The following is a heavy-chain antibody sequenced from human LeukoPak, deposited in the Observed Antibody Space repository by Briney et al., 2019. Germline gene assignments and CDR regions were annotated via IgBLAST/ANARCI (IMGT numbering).Heavy chain of an antibody. V-gene: IGHV3-13*04. Sequence: PGGSLRLSCAASGFTFSSYDMHWVRQGTGKGLEWVSAIGTAGDTYYPGSVKGRFTTSRENAKNSLYLQMNSLRVGDTAVYYCARGRGLGTFDIWGQGTMVTVSS. CDR1: GFTFSSYD. CDR3: ARGRGLGTFDI. CDR2: IGTAGDT. J-gene: IGHJ3*02. D-gene: IGHD3-10*01.